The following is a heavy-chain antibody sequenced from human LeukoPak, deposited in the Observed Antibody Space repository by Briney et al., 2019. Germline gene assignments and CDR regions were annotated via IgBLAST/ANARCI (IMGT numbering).Heavy chain of an antibody. Sequence: SSETLSLTCAVYGGSFSGYYWSWIRQPPGKGLEWIGEINHSGSTNYNPSLKSRVTISVDTSKNQFSLKLSSVTAADTAVYYCARGGIIDYWGQGTLVTVSS. J-gene: IGHJ4*02. V-gene: IGHV4-34*01. D-gene: IGHD5-24*01. CDR2: INHSGST. CDR3: ARGGIIDY. CDR1: GGSFSGYY.